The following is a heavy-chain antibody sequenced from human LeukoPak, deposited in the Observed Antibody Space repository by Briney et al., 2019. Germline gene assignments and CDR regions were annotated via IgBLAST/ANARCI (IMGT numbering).Heavy chain of an antibody. CDR2: IRYDGNNK. V-gene: IGHV3-30*02. CDR1: GFTFSSYG. CDR3: AKVRGVVPAAYFDY. Sequence: PGGSLRLSCAASGFTFSSYGMHWVRQAPGKGLEWVAFIRYDGNNKYYADSVKGRFTISRDNSKNTLYLQMNSLRAEDTAVYYCAKVRGVVPAAYFDYWGQGTLVTVSS. J-gene: IGHJ4*02. D-gene: IGHD2-2*01.